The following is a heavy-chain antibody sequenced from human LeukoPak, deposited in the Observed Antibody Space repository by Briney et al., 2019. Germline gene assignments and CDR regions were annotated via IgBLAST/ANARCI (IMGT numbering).Heavy chain of an antibody. CDR2: IIPIFGTA. D-gene: IGHD6-19*01. J-gene: IGHJ5*02. CDR1: GGTFSSYA. CDR3: ARVLGYSSGSCWFDP. Sequence: SVKVSCKASGGTFSSYAISWVRQAPGQGLEWMGGIIPIFGTANYAQKFQGRVTITADKSTSTAYMELSRLRSDDTAVYYCARVLGYSSGSCWFDPWGQGTLVTVSS. V-gene: IGHV1-69*06.